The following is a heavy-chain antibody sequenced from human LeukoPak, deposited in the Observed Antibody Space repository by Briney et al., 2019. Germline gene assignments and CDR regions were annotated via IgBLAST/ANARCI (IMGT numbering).Heavy chain of an antibody. CDR3: ATEYRSGYFYVRDAFDM. CDR1: GDSISSDTYY. CDR2: IYTDGDT. V-gene: IGHV4-61*02. D-gene: IGHD3-22*01. Sequence: SETLSLTCTVSGDSISSDTYYWNWIRQSAGKGLDWIGRIYTDGDTYYNPSLKSRATISMDTSKNQFSLKLPSVTAADGAMYYCATEYRSGYFYVRDAFDMWGQGTMVIVSS. J-gene: IGHJ3*02.